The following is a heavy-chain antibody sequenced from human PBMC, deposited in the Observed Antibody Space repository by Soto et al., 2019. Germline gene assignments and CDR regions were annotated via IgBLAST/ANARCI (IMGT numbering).Heavy chain of an antibody. CDR3: ARNKNYYGSGSFVDY. J-gene: IGHJ4*02. D-gene: IGHD3-10*01. Sequence: SETLSLTCAVSGGSISSGGYSWSWIRQPPGKGLEWIGYIYHSGSTYYNPSLKSRVTISVDTSKNQFSLKLRSVTAADTAVYYCARNKNYYGSGSFVDYWGQGTLVTVSS. V-gene: IGHV4-30-2*01. CDR2: IYHSGST. CDR1: GGSISSGGYS.